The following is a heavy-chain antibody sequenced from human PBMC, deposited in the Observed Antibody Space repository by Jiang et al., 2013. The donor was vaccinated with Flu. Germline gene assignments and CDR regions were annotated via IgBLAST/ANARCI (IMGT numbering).Heavy chain of an antibody. Sequence: VQLLESGGGLVKPGGSLRLSCAASGFTFSDYYMSWIRQAPGKGLEWVSYISSSGSTIYYADSVKGRFTISRDNAKNSLYLQMNSLRAEDTAVYYCARDKVLRHLEWLVDITRDPSYYFDNWGQGALVTVSS. J-gene: IGHJ4*02. V-gene: IGHV3-11*01. CDR3: ARDKVLRHLEWLVDITRDPSYYFDN. CDR2: ISSSGSTI. CDR1: GFTFSDYY. D-gene: IGHD3-22*01.